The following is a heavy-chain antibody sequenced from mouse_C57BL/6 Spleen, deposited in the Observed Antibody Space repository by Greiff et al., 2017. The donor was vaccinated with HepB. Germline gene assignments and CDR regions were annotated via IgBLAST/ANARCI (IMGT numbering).Heavy chain of an antibody. CDR1: GFSLTSYA. CDR3: AIYYEEVNYAMDY. D-gene: IGHD1-1*01. Sequence: VMLVESGPGLVAPSQSLSITCTVSGFSLTSYAISWVRQPPGKGLEWLGVIWTGGGTNYNSALKSRLSISKDNSKSQVFLKMNSLQTDDTARYYCAIYYEEVNYAMDYWGQGTSVTVSS. CDR2: IWTGGGT. V-gene: IGHV2-9-1*01. J-gene: IGHJ4*01.